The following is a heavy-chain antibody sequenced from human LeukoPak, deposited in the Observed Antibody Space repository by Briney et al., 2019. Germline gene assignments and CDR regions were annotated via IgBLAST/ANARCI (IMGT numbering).Heavy chain of an antibody. CDR2: IRDDGSSE. D-gene: IGHD4/OR15-4a*01. CDR1: GLTFSISG. V-gene: IGHV3-30*02. Sequence: GGSLRLSCTLSGLTFSISGIHWVRQAPGKGLEWVTFIRDDGSSEYYADSVKGRFTVSRDHSRNTVDLQMSSLTLEDTAIYFCAKLVDYCEGRTCFTSYYYTDIWGKGTTVTVSS. CDR3: AKLVDYCEGRTCFTSYYYTDI. J-gene: IGHJ6*03.